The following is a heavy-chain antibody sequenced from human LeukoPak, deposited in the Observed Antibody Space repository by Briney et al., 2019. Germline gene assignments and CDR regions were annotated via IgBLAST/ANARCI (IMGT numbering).Heavy chain of an antibody. CDR1: GYSFTNYW. CDR3: ARRLQYCSGGSCYPPGY. V-gene: IGHV5-10-1*01. D-gene: IGHD2-15*01. J-gene: IGHJ4*02. Sequence: PGESLKISCKGSGYSFTNYWISCVRQMPARGLEWMGRFDPSDSYTNYSPSFQGHVTISADKSISKAYLQLSSLTASDTAMYYCARRLQYCSGGSCYPPGYWGQGTLVTVSS. CDR2: FDPSDSYT.